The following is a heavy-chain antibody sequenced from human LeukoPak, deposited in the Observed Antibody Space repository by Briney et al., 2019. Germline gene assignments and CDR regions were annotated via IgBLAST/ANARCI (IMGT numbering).Heavy chain of an antibody. CDR2: VIGNGGST. CDR1: TFTFSSYA. Sequence: PGGSLRLSCAASTFTFSSYAMSWVRQAPGKGLEWVSGVIGNGGSTYNADSVKGRFTISRDNSKNTLYLQMNSLRAEDTAVYYCAKGTVSYYGMDVWGQGTTVTVSS. CDR3: AKGTVSYYGMDV. D-gene: IGHD4-11*01. V-gene: IGHV3-23*01. J-gene: IGHJ6*02.